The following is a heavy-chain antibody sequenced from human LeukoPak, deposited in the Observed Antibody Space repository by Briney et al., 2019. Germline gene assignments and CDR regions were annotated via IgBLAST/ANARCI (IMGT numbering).Heavy chain of an antibody. CDR2: INHSGST. J-gene: IGHJ4*02. D-gene: IGHD6-19*01. CDR1: GGSFSGYY. V-gene: IGHV4-34*01. CDR3: ARVKSSGWYGAFFDY. Sequence: PSETLSLTCAVYGGSFSGYYWSWIRQPPGKGLEWIGEINHSGSTNYNPSLKSRVTISVDTSKNQFSLKLSSVTAADTAVYYCARVKSSGWYGAFFDYWGQGTLVTVSS.